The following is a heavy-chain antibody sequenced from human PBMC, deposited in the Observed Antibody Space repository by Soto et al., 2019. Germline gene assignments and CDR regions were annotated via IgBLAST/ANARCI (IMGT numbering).Heavy chain of an antibody. CDR3: ARGDYDFWSGYVHYGMDV. J-gene: IGHJ6*02. Sequence: QVQLVQSGAEVKKPGSSVKVSCKASGGTFSSYAISWVRQAPGQGLEWMGGIIPIFGTANYAQKFQGRVTITADKSTRTAYMELSSLRSEDTAVYYCARGDYDFWSGYVHYGMDVWGQGTTVTVSS. CDR2: IIPIFGTA. CDR1: GGTFSSYA. V-gene: IGHV1-69*06. D-gene: IGHD3-3*01.